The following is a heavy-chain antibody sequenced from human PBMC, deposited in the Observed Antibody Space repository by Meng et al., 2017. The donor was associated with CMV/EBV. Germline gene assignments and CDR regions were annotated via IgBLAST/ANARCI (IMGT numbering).Heavy chain of an antibody. J-gene: IGHJ4*02. CDR3: ARGDWSNTGGSDADY. D-gene: IGHD2-8*02. V-gene: IGHV1-69*10. CDR2: IIPILGIA. Sequence: SVTVSCQASVGTFSSYPISWVRQAPGQGREWMGGIIPILGIANYAQKFQGRVTITTDKSKSTAYMELRSLRSEDTAVYYCARGDWSNTGGSDADYWGQGTLVTVSS. CDR1: VGTFSSYP.